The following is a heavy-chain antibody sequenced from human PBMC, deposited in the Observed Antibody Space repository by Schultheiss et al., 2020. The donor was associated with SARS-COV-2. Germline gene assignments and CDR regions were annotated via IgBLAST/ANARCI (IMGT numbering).Heavy chain of an antibody. V-gene: IGHV4-59*12. CDR3: ARWAGYSYGYPPAASRYYYYGMDV. CDR1: GASISGYH. CDR2: IYYSGST. Sequence: GSLRLSCTVSGASISGYHWSWMRQPPGKGLEWIGYIYYSGSTYYNPSLKSRVTISVDTSKNQFSLKLSSVTAADTAVYYCARWAGYSYGYPPAASRYYYYGMDVWGQGTTVTVSS. J-gene: IGHJ6*02. D-gene: IGHD5-18*01.